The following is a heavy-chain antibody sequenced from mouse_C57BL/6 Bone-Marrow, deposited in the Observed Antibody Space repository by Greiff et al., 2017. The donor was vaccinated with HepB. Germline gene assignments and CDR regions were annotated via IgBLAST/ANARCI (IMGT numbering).Heavy chain of an antibody. J-gene: IGHJ4*01. V-gene: IGHV1-7*01. CDR3: ASRITTVVAHYAMDY. CDR2: INPSSGYT. D-gene: IGHD1-1*01. Sequence: QVQLQQSGAELAKPGASVKLSCKASGYTFTSYWMHWVKQRPGQGLEWIGYINPSSGYTKYNQKFKDKATLTADKSSSPAYMQLGSLTYEDSAVYYCASRITTVVAHYAMDYWGQGTSVTVSS. CDR1: GYTFTSYW.